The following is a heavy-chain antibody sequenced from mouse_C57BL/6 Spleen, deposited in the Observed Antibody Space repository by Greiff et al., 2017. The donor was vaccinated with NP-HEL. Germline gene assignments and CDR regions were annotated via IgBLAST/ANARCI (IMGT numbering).Heavy chain of an antibody. Sequence: VHVKQSGAELVGPGASVKLSCKASGYTFTDYYINWVKQRPGQGLEWIARIYPGSGNTYYNEKFKGKATLTAEKSSSTAYMQLSSLTSEDSAVYFCARGAYYYGSSYGAMDYWGQGTSVTVSS. V-gene: IGHV1-76*01. CDR1: GYTFTDYY. D-gene: IGHD1-1*01. J-gene: IGHJ4*01. CDR2: IYPGSGNT. CDR3: ARGAYYYGSSYGAMDY.